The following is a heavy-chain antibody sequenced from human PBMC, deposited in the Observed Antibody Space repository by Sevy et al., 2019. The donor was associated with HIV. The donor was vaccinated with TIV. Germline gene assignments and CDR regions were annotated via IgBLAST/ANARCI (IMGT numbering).Heavy chain of an antibody. J-gene: IGHJ3*02. CDR1: GFTFSSYS. CDR2: ISSSSSYI. CDR3: ARGGNYYDSSGPGYDAFDI. D-gene: IGHD3-22*01. Sequence: GGYLRLSCAASGFTFSSYSMNWVRQAPGKGLEWVSSISSSSSYIYYADSVKGRFTISRDNAKNSLYLQMNSLRAEDTAVYYCARGGNYYDSSGPGYDAFDIWGQGTMVTVSS. V-gene: IGHV3-21*01.